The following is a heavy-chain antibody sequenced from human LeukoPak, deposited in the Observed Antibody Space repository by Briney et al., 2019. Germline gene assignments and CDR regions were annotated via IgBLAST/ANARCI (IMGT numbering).Heavy chain of an antibody. CDR3: ARDLGDSNYYYYMDV. Sequence: SVKVSCKASGGTFSSYAISWVRQAPGQGLEWMGGIIPIFGTANYAQKFQGRVTITTDESTSTAYMELRSLRSEDTAVYYCARDLGDSNYYYYMDVWGKGTTVTVSS. CDR2: IIPIFGTA. J-gene: IGHJ6*03. V-gene: IGHV1-69*05. D-gene: IGHD4-11*01. CDR1: GGTFSSYA.